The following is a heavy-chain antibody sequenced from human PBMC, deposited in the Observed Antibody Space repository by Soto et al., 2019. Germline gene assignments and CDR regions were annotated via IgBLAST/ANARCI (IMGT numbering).Heavy chain of an antibody. D-gene: IGHD4-17*01. J-gene: IGHJ2*01. Sequence: QVPLQESGPGLVKPSQTLSLTCTVSGGSISSGGYYWSWIRQHPGKGLEWIGNIYYSGSTYYNPSLKSRVTISVDTSKNQCSLKLSSVTAADTAVYYWARGCTVPYWYFDLWVRGALVTVSS. CDR1: GGSISSGGYY. CDR3: ARGCTVPYWYFDL. CDR2: IYYSGST. V-gene: IGHV4-31*03.